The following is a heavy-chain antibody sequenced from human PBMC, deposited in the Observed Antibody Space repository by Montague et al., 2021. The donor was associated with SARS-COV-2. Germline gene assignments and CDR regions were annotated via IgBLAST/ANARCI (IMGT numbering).Heavy chain of an antibody. D-gene: IGHD3-10*01. V-gene: IGHV1-18*04. J-gene: IGHJ4*02. CDR1: GYTFTSYG. Sequence: SVKVSCKASGYTFTSYGISWVRQAPGQGLEWMGWISAYNGNTNYAQKLQGRVTMTTDTSTSTAYMELRSLGSDDTAVYYCARVESYYGSGSYFDYWGQGTLVTVSS. CDR3: ARVESYYGSGSYFDY. CDR2: ISAYNGNT.